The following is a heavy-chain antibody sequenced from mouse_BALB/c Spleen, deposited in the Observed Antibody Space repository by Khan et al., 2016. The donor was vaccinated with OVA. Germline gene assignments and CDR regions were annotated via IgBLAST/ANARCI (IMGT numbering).Heavy chain of an antibody. CDR3: AKDRGYYAVDY. Sequence: QMQLEESGPGLVAPSQSLSITCTVSGFSLTSYGVSWVRQPPGKGLEWLGVIWGDGNTNFHSALRSRLSISKDNYKSQVFLKLNSLQTDDTATYYCAKDRGYYAVDYWGQGTSVTVSS. V-gene: IGHV2-3*01. CDR2: IWGDGNT. J-gene: IGHJ4*01. CDR1: GFSLTSYG.